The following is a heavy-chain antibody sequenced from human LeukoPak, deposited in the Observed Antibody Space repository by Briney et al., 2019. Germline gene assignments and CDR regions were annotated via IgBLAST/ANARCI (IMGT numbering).Heavy chain of an antibody. CDR2: INRSGDST. CDR3: VKDDNSGWFPPLDF. V-gene: IGHV3-23*01. CDR1: GFTFSTYS. Sequence: GGSLRLSCAVSGFTFSTYSMNWVRQAPGKGLEWVSGINRSGDSTSYADSVKGRFTISRDNSKNTLYLQMNSLRAEDTAVYYCVKDDNSGWFPPLDFWGQGTLVTVSS. J-gene: IGHJ4*02. D-gene: IGHD6-19*01.